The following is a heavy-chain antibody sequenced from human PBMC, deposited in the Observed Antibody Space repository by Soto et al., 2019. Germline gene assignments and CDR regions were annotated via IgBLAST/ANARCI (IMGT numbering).Heavy chain of an antibody. CDR2: ISYDGSKK. CDR3: AKGGPFSIAAAGTQ. J-gene: IGHJ4*02. Sequence: GGSLRLSCAASGFTFSSYGMHWVRQAPGKGLEWVAVISYDGSKKYYADSVKGRFTISRDNSKNTLYLQMNSLRVGDTAVYYCAKGGPFSIAAAGTQWGQGTLVTVSS. CDR1: GFTFSSYG. V-gene: IGHV3-30*18. D-gene: IGHD6-13*01.